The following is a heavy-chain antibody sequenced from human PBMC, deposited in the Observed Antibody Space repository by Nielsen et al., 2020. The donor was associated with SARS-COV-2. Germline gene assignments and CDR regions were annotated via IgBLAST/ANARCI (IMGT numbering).Heavy chain of an antibody. CDR2: IYFSGST. V-gene: IGHV4-59*01. CDR1: GGSISGYY. CDR3: ARGKRGVAFDV. J-gene: IGHJ3*01. D-gene: IGHD3-10*01. Sequence: SETLSLTCTVSGGSISGYYWNWIRQPPGKGLEWIGYIYFSGSTTYNPFLKSRVTISVDTSKSHFSLKLNSVTAADTADYYCARGKRGVAFDVWGHGSMVTVSS.